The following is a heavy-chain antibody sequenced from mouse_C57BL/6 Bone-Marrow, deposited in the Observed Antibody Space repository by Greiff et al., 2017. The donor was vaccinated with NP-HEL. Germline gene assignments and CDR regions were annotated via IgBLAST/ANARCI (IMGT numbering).Heavy chain of an antibody. CDR2: INPYNGGT. CDR1: GYTFTDYY. V-gene: IGHV1-19*01. CDR3: ARLDYEWEDY. D-gene: IGHD2-4*01. J-gene: IGHJ4*01. Sequence: EVKLVESGPVLVKPGASVKMSCKASGYTFTDYYMNWVKQSHGKSLEWIGVINPYNGGTSYNQKFKGKATLTVDKSSSTAYMELNSLTSEDSAVYYCARLDYEWEDYWGQGTSVTVSS.